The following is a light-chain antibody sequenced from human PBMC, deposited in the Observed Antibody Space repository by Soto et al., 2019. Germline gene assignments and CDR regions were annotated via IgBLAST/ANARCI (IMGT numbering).Light chain of an antibody. CDR1: QSVSSTS. Sequence: DIVLTQSPGTLYLSPGERAILSCRASQSVSSTSLAWYQQRPGQAPRLLIYHVSSRANGIPDRFSGSGSGTDFTLTISTLEPEDFAVEYCQQYGTSSLTFGGGTRVEI. CDR2: HVS. CDR3: QQYGTSSLT. J-gene: IGKJ4*01. V-gene: IGKV3-20*01.